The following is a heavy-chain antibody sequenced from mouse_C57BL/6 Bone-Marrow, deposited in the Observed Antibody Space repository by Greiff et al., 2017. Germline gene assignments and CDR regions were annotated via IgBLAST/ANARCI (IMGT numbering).Heavy chain of an antibody. J-gene: IGHJ1*03. CDR1: GYTFTDYN. CDR3: AREVLRRGYFDV. CDR2: INPNNGGT. D-gene: IGHD1-2*01. V-gene: IGHV1-18*01. Sequence: EVKLQQSGPELVKPGASVKIPCKASGYTFTDYNMDWVKQSHGKSLEWIGDINPNNGGTIYNQKFKGKATLTVDKSSSTAYMELRSLTSEDTAVYYCAREVLRRGYFDVWGTGTTVTVSS.